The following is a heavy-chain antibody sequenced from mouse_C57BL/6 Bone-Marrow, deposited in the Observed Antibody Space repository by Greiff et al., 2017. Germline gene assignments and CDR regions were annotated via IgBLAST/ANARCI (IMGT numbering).Heavy chain of an antibody. D-gene: IGHD2-14*01. CDR1: GYTFTEYT. J-gene: IGHJ3*01. V-gene: IGHV1-62-2*01. CDR2: FYPGSGSI. Sequence: QVQLQQSGAELVKPGASVKLSCKASGYTFTEYTIHWVKQRSGQGLEWIGWFYPGSGSIKYNEKFKDKATLTADQSSITVYMELSRMTSEDSAVYFCARHEARYAGFAYWGQGTLVTVSA. CDR3: ARHEARYAGFAY.